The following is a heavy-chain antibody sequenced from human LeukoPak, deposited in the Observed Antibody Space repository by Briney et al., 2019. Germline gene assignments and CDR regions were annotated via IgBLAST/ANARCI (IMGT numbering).Heavy chain of an antibody. J-gene: IGHJ4*02. V-gene: IGHV3-23*01. CDR3: AKDRINMIVVVITEYYFDY. D-gene: IGHD3-22*01. CDR2: ISGSGGST. CDR1: GFTFSSYA. Sequence: PGGSLRLSCAASGFTFSSYAMSWVRQAPGKGLEWVSAISGSGGSTYYADSVKGRFTISRDNSKNTLYLQMNSLRAEDTAVYYCAKDRINMIVVVITEYYFDYWGQGTLVTVSS.